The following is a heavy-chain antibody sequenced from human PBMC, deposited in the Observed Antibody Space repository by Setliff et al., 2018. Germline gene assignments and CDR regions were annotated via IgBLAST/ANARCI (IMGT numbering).Heavy chain of an antibody. CDR1: GGSISSGGYY. CDR2: IYYSGST. Sequence: SETLSLTCTVSGGSISSGGYYWSWIRQHPGKGLEWIGYIYYSGSTYYNPSLXXXXXXXXXXXXXXXXXXXXXXXAADTAVYYCARVSMVIAIRNAFDIWGQGTMVTVSS. V-gene: IGHV4-31*01. J-gene: IGHJ3*02. CDR3: ARVSMVIAIRNAFDI. D-gene: IGHD2-21*01.